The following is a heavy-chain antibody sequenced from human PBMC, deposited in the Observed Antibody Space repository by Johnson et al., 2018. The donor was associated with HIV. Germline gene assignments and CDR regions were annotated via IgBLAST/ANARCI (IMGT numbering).Heavy chain of an antibody. D-gene: IGHD1-26*01. Sequence: QVQLVESGGGVVQPGTSLRLSCAASGFTFRSYGMHWVRQAPGKGLEWVAVISYDGSNKYYADSVKGRFTISRDNSKNTLYLQMNSLRAEDTALYYCARDGPRGSYGAFDIWGQGTMVTVSS. CDR3: ARDGPRGSYGAFDI. J-gene: IGHJ3*02. CDR1: GFTFRSYG. V-gene: IGHV3-30*19. CDR2: ISYDGSNK.